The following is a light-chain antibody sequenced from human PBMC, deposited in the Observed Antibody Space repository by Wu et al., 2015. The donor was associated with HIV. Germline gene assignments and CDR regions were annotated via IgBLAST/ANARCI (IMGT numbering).Light chain of an antibody. CDR1: QSVSSN. CDR3: QQYNNWPPYT. Sequence: EIVMTQSPATLSVSPGERATLSCRASQSVSSNLAWHQQKPGQPPRLLIYGASTRAAGIPARFSGSGSGTEFALTISSVQSEDFAVYYCQQYNNWPPYTFGQGTKLEIK. J-gene: IGKJ2*01. V-gene: IGKV3-15*01. CDR2: GAS.